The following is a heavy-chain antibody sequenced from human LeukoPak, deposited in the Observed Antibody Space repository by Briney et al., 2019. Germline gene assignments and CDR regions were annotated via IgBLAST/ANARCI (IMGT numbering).Heavy chain of an antibody. CDR1: GFTFSSYA. CDR2: ISGSGGST. V-gene: IGHV3-23*01. Sequence: GGSLRLSCVASGFTFSSYAMSWVRQAPGKGLEWVSAISGSGGSTYYADSVKGRFTISRDNSKNTLYLQMNSLRAEDTAVYYCAKDRPSGYSSGWYREYFDYWGQGTLVTVSS. D-gene: IGHD6-19*01. J-gene: IGHJ4*02. CDR3: AKDRPSGYSSGWYREYFDY.